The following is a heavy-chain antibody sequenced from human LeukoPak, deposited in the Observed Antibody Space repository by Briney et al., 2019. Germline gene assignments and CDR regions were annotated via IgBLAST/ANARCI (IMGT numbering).Heavy chain of an antibody. J-gene: IGHJ4*02. CDR1: GYTFTGYY. D-gene: IGHD6-19*01. CDR3: ATGYSSGWYYFVY. CDR2: INPNSGGT. V-gene: IGHV1-2*02. Sequence: ASVKVSCKASGYTFTGYYMHWVRQAPGQGLEWMGWINPNSGGTNYAQKFQGRVTMTRDTSISTAYMELSRLRSDDTAVYYCATGYSSGWYYFVYWGQGALGTVSS.